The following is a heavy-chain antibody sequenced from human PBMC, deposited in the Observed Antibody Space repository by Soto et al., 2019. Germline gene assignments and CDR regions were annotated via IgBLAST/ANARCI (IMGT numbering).Heavy chain of an antibody. Sequence: SETLSLTCAVSGGSISSGGYSWSWIRQPPGKGLEWIGYMYHSGSTYYNPSLKSRVTISIDRSKNQFSLKLSSVSAADTAVYYCTRGPSGDKVDYWGPGTLVTVSS. J-gene: IGHJ4*02. CDR3: TRGPSGDKVDY. CDR2: MYHSGST. D-gene: IGHD7-27*01. CDR1: GGSISSGGYS. V-gene: IGHV4-30-2*01.